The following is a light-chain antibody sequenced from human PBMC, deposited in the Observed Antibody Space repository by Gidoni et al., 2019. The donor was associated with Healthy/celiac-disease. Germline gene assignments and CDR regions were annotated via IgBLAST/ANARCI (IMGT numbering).Light chain of an antibody. V-gene: IGKV3-11*01. CDR1: QSVSRY. J-gene: IGKJ2*01. Sequence: EIVLTQSPATLSLSPGERATLSCRASQSVSRYLAWYQQKPGQAPRLLIYDASNRATGIPARFSGSGSGIDFTLSISSLEPEDFAVYYCQQRSNWPPGYTFGQGTKLEIK. CDR2: DAS. CDR3: QQRSNWPPGYT.